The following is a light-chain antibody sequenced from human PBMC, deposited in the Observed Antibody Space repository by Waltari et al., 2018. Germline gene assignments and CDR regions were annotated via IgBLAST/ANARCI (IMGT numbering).Light chain of an antibody. CDR1: NIASKS. CDR2: YDS. J-gene: IGLJ1*01. Sequence: SYVPTQPPSVAVAPGETARVTCGGNNIASKSVHWYQQKPGQAPVLVISYDSDRPSGIPERFSGSNSGDTATLTISRVEAGDEADYYCQVWDANTDPGVFGTGTEVTVL. V-gene: IGLV3-21*01. CDR3: QVWDANTDPGV.